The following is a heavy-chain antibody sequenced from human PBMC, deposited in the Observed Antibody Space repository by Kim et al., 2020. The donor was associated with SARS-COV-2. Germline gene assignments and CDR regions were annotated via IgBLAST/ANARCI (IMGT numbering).Heavy chain of an antibody. CDR1: GGSISPYY. J-gene: IGHJ4*02. D-gene: IGHD1-20*01. V-gene: IGHV4-59*13. Sequence: SETLSLTCTVSGGSISPYYWSWIRQPPGKGLEWIGYTYSSGSTTYNPSLKSRVTISVDTSKSQISLRLSSVTAADTAVYFCARGGYNWTFWGRGSLVTVSS. CDR2: TYSSGST. CDR3: ARGGYNWTF.